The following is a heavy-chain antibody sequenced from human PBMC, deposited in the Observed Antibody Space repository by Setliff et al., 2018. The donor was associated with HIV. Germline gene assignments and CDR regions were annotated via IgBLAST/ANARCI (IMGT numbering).Heavy chain of an antibody. D-gene: IGHD6-19*01. CDR2: MYHSGNI. CDR3: AKQGAVTGHSFDS. Sequence: SETLSLTCTVSGGSISTYYWAWVRQTPRKGLEWIGYMYHSGNIDYNPSLKSRVSMSIDTSNNHFSLRLNSVTAADTAIYYCAKQGAVTGHSFDSWGPGALVTVSS. J-gene: IGHJ4*02. CDR1: GGSISTYY. V-gene: IGHV4-59*08.